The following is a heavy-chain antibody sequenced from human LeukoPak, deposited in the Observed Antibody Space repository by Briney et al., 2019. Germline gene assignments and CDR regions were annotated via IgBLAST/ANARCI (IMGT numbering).Heavy chain of an antibody. CDR1: GGTFSSYA. CDR2: IIPIFGTA. CDR3: AGVVPRDAFDI. D-gene: IGHD3-10*01. Sequence: GASVKVSCKASGGTFSSYAISWVRQAPGQGLEWMGGIIPIFGTANYAQKFQGRVTITTDESTSTAYMELSSLRSEDTAVYYCAGVVPRDAFDIWGQGTMVTVSS. J-gene: IGHJ3*02. V-gene: IGHV1-69*05.